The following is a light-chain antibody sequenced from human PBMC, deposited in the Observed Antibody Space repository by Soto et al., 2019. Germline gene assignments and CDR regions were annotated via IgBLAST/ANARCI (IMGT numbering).Light chain of an antibody. V-gene: IGLV1-47*01. J-gene: IGLJ1*01. CDR1: NSRSGSNY. CDR3: AKWDDSLRVYV. CDR2: RND. Sequence: QLVLPQPPSASGTPGQRVTISCSTSNSRSGSNYVYWYQQLPGTAPKLLIYRNDQRPSGVPDRFSGSKSGTSASLAISGLRSEDEADYYCAKWDDSLRVYVFGTGTQLTVL.